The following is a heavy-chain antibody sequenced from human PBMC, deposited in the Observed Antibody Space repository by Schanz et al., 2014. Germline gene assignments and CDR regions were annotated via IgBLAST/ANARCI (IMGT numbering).Heavy chain of an antibody. J-gene: IGHJ4*02. CDR1: GYTFSDYY. CDR3: ARAFGGYDPAGALDY. Sequence: QVHLVQSGAEVKKPGASVKVSCKASGYTFSDYYIHWVRQAPGQGLEWMGKIIPVLNIATYAQRFQGRVSITADTSTNSAYMELSRLKSDDTAVYYCARAFGGYDPAGALDYWGQGTLVTVSS. CDR2: IIPVLNIA. D-gene: IGHD5-12*01. V-gene: IGHV1-69*09.